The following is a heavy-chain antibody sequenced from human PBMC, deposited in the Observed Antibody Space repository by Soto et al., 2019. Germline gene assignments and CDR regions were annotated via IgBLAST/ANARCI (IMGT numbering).Heavy chain of an antibody. V-gene: IGHV3-23*01. CDR3: AKVRVGCSSTSCYGFDY. Sequence: EVQLLESGGGLVQPGGSLRLSCAASGFTFSSYAMSWVRQAPGKGLEWVSAISGSGGSTYYADSVKGRFTISRDNSKNTLYLQMNSLRAEDTPVYYCAKVRVGCSSTSCYGFDYWGQGTLVTVSS. CDR2: ISGSGGST. J-gene: IGHJ4*02. CDR1: GFTFSSYA. D-gene: IGHD2-2*01.